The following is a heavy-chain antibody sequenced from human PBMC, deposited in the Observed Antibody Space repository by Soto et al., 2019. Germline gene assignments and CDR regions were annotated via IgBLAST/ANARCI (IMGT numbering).Heavy chain of an antibody. CDR2: IWYDGSNK. V-gene: IGHV3-33*01. CDR3: AREDGYAFDI. J-gene: IGHJ3*02. CDR1: GFTFSSYR. Sequence: QVQLVESGGGVVQPGRSLRLSCAASGFTFSSYRMHWVRQAPGKGLEWVAVIWYDGSNKYYADSVKGRFTISRDNSKNTLYLQMNSLRAEDTAVYYCAREDGYAFDIWGQGTMVTVSS.